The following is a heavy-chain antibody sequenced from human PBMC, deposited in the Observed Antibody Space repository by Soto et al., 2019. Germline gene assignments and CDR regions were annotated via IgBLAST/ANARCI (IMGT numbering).Heavy chain of an antibody. CDR3: ARGGGSDSFDY. J-gene: IGHJ4*02. Sequence: PSETLSLTCIVSGGSITSYSWSWIRQTPGKGLEWIGYINHLETTFYNPSFESRLTLSIDRAKNQFSLKLHSMSAADRAVYFCARGGGSDSFDYWGQGILVTVSS. CDR2: INHLETT. CDR1: GGSITSYS. D-gene: IGHD1-26*01. V-gene: IGHV4-30-2*01.